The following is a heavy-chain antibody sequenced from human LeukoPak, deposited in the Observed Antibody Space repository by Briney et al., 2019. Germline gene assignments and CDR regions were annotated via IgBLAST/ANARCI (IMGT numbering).Heavy chain of an antibody. CDR2: ISYDGGIK. D-gene: IGHD5-24*01. Sequence: GGSLRLSCAASGFTFSSYGMHLVRLAPGKGLEWVAHISYDGGIKYYADSVKGRFTISRDDSKNTLYLQMNSLRAADTAVYYCARISMATTARWGQGTLVTVSS. CDR3: ARISMATTAR. CDR1: GFTFSSYG. J-gene: IGHJ4*02. V-gene: IGHV3-30*03.